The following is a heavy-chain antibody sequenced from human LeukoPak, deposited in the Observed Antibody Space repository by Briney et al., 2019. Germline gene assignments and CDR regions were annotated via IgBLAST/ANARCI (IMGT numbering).Heavy chain of an antibody. CDR2: ISWNSGSI. V-gene: IGHV3-9*01. CDR1: GFTFDDYA. Sequence: PGRSLRLSCAASGFTFDDYAMHWVRQAPGKGLEWVSGISWNSGSIGYADSVKGRFTISRDNAKNSLYLQMNSLRAEDTAVYYCARSGRGYSYGYGKTFDYWGQGTLVTVSS. CDR3: ARSGRGYSYGYGKTFDY. D-gene: IGHD5-18*01. J-gene: IGHJ4*02.